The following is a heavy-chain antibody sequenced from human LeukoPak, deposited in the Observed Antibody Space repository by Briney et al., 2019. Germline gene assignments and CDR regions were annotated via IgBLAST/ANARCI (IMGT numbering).Heavy chain of an antibody. CDR2: IYFTWTT. CDR3: ARLSSGSRPNFDS. V-gene: IGHV4-59*08. Sequence: KPSETLSLTCTISGGSISAYYWSWLRQPLGKGREGIGYIYFTWTTTYHPSLRSRVTISLDTSNNQFSLGLTSVTVADTAVYYCARLSSGSRPNFDSWGQGSLATVSS. D-gene: IGHD6-19*01. J-gene: IGHJ4*02. CDR1: GGSISAYY.